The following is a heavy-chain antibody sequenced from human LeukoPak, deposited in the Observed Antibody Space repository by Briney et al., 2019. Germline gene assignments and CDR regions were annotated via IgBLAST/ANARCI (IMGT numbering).Heavy chain of an antibody. CDR3: ARYPDCSSTSCYTDY. V-gene: IGHV3-21*01. D-gene: IGHD2-2*01. J-gene: IGHJ4*02. CDR2: ISSRTSYI. Sequence: GGSLRLFCTASGFTFSSYSMNWVRHSPGKGLECLSSISSRTSYIYYADSVKGRFTISRDNAKNSLYLQMNSLRAEDTAVYYCARYPDCSSTSCYTDYWGQGTLVTVSS. CDR1: GFTFSSYS.